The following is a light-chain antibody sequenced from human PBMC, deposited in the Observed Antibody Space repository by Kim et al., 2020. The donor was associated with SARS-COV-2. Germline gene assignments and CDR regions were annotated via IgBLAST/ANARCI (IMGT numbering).Light chain of an antibody. J-gene: IGKJ2*01. V-gene: IGKV1-39*01. CDR1: QSISTS. CDR3: QQGYST. Sequence: DIQMTQSPSSLSASVGDRVTITCRASQSISTSLNWYQQKPGKAPNLLIYATYNLQSGLPSRFSGSGAGTDFTLTISSLQPEDFATYFCQQGYSTFGQGTKLEI. CDR2: ATY.